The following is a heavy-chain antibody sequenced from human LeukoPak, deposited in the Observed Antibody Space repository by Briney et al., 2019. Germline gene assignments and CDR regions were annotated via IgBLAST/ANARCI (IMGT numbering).Heavy chain of an antibody. D-gene: IGHD4-17*01. CDR2: IYYSGST. J-gene: IGHJ1*01. CDR3: ARGGMTTVTSYFQH. Sequence: SETLSLTCTVSGGSISSSSYYWGWIRQPPGKGLKWIGSIYYSGSTYYNPSLKSRVTISVDTSKNQFSLKLSYVTAADTAVYYCARGGMTTVTSYFQHWGQGTLVTVSS. V-gene: IGHV4-39*07. CDR1: GGSISSSSYY.